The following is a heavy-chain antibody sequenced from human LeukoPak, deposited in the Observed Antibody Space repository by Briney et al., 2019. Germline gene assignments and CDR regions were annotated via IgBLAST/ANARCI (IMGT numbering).Heavy chain of an antibody. CDR1: GFTFDDYA. CDR3: AKVLGAVAGTFDY. CDR2: ISWNSGSI. D-gene: IGHD6-19*01. V-gene: IGHV3-9*01. Sequence: GGSLRLSCAASGFTFDDYAMHWVRQAPGKGLEWVSGISWNSGSIGYADSVEGRFTISRDNAKNSLYLQMNSLRAEDTALYYCAKVLGAVAGTFDYWGQGTLVTVSS. J-gene: IGHJ4*02.